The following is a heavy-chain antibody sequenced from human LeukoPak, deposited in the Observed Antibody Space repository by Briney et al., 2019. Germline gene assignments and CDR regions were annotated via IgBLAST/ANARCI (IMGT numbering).Heavy chain of an antibody. CDR2: IYYSGST. Sequence: SETLSLTCTVSGGSISSGDYYWSWIRQPPGKGLEWIGYIYYSGSTYYNPSLKSRVTISVDTSKNQFSLKLSSVTAADTAVYYCAREYSSSWLLSGYYYYGMDVWGQGTRSPSP. D-gene: IGHD6-13*01. V-gene: IGHV4-30-4*01. J-gene: IGHJ6*02. CDR1: GGSISSGDYY. CDR3: AREYSSSWLLSGYYYYGMDV.